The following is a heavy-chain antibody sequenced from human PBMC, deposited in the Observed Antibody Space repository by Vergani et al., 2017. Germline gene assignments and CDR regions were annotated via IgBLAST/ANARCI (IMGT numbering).Heavy chain of an antibody. CDR3: ARQQSPEGHDAFDI. V-gene: IGHV3-7*03. D-gene: IGHD4-11*01. Sequence: EVQLVESGGGLVQPGGSLRLSCEASGFTLSSYWMSWVRQAPGKGLEWVANIYPDGSEKYYVDSVRGRFSISRDDSKNSLYLLMSDVRPEDRGLYYCARQQSPEGHDAFDIWGHGTMVTVSS. J-gene: IGHJ3*02. CDR1: GFTLSSYW. CDR2: IYPDGSEK.